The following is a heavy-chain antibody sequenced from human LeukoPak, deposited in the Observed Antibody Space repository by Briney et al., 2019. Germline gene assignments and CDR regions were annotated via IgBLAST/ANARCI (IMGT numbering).Heavy chain of an antibody. J-gene: IGHJ4*02. D-gene: IGHD1-1*01. CDR1: GGSISSYY. V-gene: IGHV4-59*01. CDR2: IYYSGST. CDR3: GRFGTSGSFDY. Sequence: SETLSLTCTVSGGSISSYYWSWIRQPPGKGLEWIGCIYYSGSTNYNPSLKSRVTISVDTSKNQFSLKLSSVTAAVTSVVSCGRFGTSGSFDYWGQGTLVNGSS.